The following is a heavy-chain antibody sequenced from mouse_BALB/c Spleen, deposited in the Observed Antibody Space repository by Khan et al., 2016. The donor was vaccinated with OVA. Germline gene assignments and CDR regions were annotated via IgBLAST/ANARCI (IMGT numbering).Heavy chain of an antibody. D-gene: IGHD2-13*01. CDR3: ARSLYYSDSYAMDY. CDR2: ISSTGST. Sequence: VQLKASGPGLVKPSQSLSLTCTVTGYSITSDYAWNWIRQFPGNKLEWMGYISSTGSTSYNPSLKSRISITRDTSKNQFFLHLNSVTTEDTATYYCARSLYYSDSYAMDYWGQGTSVTVSS. J-gene: IGHJ4*01. V-gene: IGHV3-2*02. CDR1: GYSITSDYA.